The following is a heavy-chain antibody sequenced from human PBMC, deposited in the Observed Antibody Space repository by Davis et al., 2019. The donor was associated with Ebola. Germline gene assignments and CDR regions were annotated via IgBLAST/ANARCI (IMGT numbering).Heavy chain of an antibody. Sequence: MPSETLSLTCTVSGGSISSSSYYWGWIRQPPGKGLEWIGSIYYSGSTYYNPSLKSRVTISVDTSKNQFSLKLSSVTAADTAVYYCASGHCSGGSCSGSFDYWGQGTLVTVSS. J-gene: IGHJ4*02. V-gene: IGHV4-39*07. CDR1: GGSISSSSYY. CDR2: IYYSGST. CDR3: ASGHCSGGSCSGSFDY. D-gene: IGHD2-15*01.